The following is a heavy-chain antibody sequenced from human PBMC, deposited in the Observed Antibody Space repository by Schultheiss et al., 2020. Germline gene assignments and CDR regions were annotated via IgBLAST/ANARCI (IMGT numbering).Heavy chain of an antibody. D-gene: IGHD5-18*01. CDR3: ATGYSYGPGPFGSLDY. Sequence: GSLRLSCAASGFTFSSYGMHWVRQAPGKGLEWVAVISYDGSNKYYADSVKGRFTISRDNSKNSLYLQMNSLRDEDTAVYYCATGYSYGPGPFGSLDYWGQGTLVTV. V-gene: IGHV3-30*03. CDR1: GFTFSSYG. J-gene: IGHJ4*02. CDR2: ISYDGSNK.